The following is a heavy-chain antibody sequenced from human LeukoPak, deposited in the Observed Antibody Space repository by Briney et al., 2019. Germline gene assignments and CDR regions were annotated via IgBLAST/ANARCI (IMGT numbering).Heavy chain of an antibody. CDR1: GYSFSSYW. CDR2: IYPGDSDT. D-gene: IGHD3-22*01. V-gene: IGHV5-51*01. Sequence: GESLKISCKGSGYSFSSYWIGWVRQMPGKGLEWMGIIYPGDSDTRYSPSFQGQVTISADKSISTAYLQWSSLKASDTAMYYCARSEGYYDSSGFLDYWGQGTLVTVSS. CDR3: ARSEGYYDSSGFLDY. J-gene: IGHJ4*02.